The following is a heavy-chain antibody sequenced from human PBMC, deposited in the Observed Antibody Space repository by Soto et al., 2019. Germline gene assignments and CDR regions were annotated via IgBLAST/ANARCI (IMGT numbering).Heavy chain of an antibody. CDR1: GFTFSSYA. V-gene: IGHV3-23*01. Sequence: GGSLRLSCAASGFTFSSYAMSWVRQAPGKGLERVSAISGSGGSTYYADSVKGRFTISRDNSKNTLYLQMNSLRAEDTAVYYCAKAPAKKGVGPWYFDYWGQGTLVTVSS. CDR2: ISGSGGST. CDR3: AKAPAKKGVGPWYFDY. J-gene: IGHJ4*02. D-gene: IGHD2-15*01.